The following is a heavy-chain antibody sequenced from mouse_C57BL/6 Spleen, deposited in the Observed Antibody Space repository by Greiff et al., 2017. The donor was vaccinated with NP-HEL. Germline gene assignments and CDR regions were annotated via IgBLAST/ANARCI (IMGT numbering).Heavy chain of an antibody. CDR1: GYSFTDYN. J-gene: IGHJ2*01. V-gene: IGHV1-39*01. CDR3: ARGYYGSSPDYFDY. CDR2: INPNYGTT. D-gene: IGHD1-1*01. Sequence: EVQLQQSGPELVKPGASVKISCKASGYSFTDYNMNWVKQSNGKSLEWIGVINPNYGTTSYNQKFKGKATLTVDQSSSTAYMQLNSLTSEASAVYYCARGYYGSSPDYFDYWGQGTTLTVSS.